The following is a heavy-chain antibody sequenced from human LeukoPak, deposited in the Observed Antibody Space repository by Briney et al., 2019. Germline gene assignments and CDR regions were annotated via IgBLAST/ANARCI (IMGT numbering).Heavy chain of an antibody. CDR1: GYTFTGYC. J-gene: IGHJ4*02. CDR2: INPNSGGT. CDR3: ARGYPITMVRGVIIY. Sequence: ASVKVSCKASGYTFTGYCMHWVRQAPGQGLEWMGWINPNSGGTNYAQKFQGRVTMTRDTSISTAYMELSRLRSDDTAVYYCARGYPITMVRGVIIYWGQGTLVTVSS. V-gene: IGHV1-2*02. D-gene: IGHD3-10*01.